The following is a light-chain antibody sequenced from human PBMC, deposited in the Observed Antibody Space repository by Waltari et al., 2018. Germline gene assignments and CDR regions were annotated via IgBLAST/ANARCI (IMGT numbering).Light chain of an antibody. CDR1: QSLLQSNGYNY. CDR3: MQALQPPWT. V-gene: IGKV2-28*01. Sequence: DIVVTQSPLSLPVTPGEPASISCRSTQSLLQSNGYNYLDWYLQKPGQAPQLLMYWGSTRASGVHDRFSGSGSGTNCTLKISRVEAEDVGVYYCMQALQPPWTFGQGTKVEI. CDR2: WGS. J-gene: IGKJ1*01.